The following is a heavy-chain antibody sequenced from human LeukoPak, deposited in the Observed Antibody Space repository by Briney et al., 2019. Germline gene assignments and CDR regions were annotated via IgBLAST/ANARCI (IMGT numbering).Heavy chain of an antibody. J-gene: IGHJ4*02. Sequence: SVKVSCKASGGTFSSYAISWVRQAPGLGLEWMGGIIPIFGTANYAQKFQGRVTITTDESTSTAYMELSSLRSEDTAVYYCARADLCSGGSCYAGLGYYFDYWGQGTLVTVSS. CDR3: ARADLCSGGSCYAGLGYYFDY. CDR1: GGTFSSYA. D-gene: IGHD2-15*01. CDR2: IIPIFGTA. V-gene: IGHV1-69*05.